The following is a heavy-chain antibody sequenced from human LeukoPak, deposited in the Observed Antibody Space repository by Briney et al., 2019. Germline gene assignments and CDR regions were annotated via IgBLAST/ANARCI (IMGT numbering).Heavy chain of an antibody. D-gene: IGHD1-26*01. V-gene: IGHV3-20*04. CDR2: INWNGGST. J-gene: IGHJ6*03. Sequence: PGGSLRLSCAASGFTFSSYWMHWVRQAPGKGLEWVSGINWNGGSTGYADSVKGRFTISRDNAKNSLYLQMNSLRAEDTALYYCARVSGSYSYYYYYYMDVWGKGTTVTVSS. CDR3: ARVSGSYSYYYYYYMDV. CDR1: GFTFSSYW.